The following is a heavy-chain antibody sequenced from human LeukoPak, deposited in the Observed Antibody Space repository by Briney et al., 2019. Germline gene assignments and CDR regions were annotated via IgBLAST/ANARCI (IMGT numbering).Heavy chain of an antibody. D-gene: IGHD5-12*01. Sequence: SETPSLTCGVYGGSFFGYYWTWIRQPPGKGLEWIGEINHSGSTRYNPSLKSRVTISLDTSKSQFSLKLTSVTAADTAVYFCARVPSRGSPFFDFWGQGTLVTVSS. J-gene: IGHJ4*02. CDR3: ARVPSRGSPFFDF. V-gene: IGHV4-34*01. CDR1: GGSFFGYY. CDR2: INHSGST.